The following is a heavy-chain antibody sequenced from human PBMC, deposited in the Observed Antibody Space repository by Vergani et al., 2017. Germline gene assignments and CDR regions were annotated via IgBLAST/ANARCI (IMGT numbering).Heavy chain of an antibody. D-gene: IGHD3-16*01. CDR3: AKHFRGWGIDY. CDR2: IQFDGSNQ. Sequence: QVQLVESGGGVVQRGGSLRLSCATSGFTLSNYDMQWTRQGPGKGLELVYFIQFDGSNQYYADSVKGRFTLSRDFSKNTLYLQMNSLRTDDTATYYCAKHFRGWGIDYWGQGTQVIVSS. CDR1: GFTLSNYD. V-gene: IGHV3-30*02. J-gene: IGHJ4*02.